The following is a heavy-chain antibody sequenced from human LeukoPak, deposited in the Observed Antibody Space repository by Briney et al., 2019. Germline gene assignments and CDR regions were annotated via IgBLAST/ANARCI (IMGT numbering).Heavy chain of an antibody. J-gene: IGHJ4*02. Sequence: SETLSLTCAVYGGSFSGYYWSWIRQPPGKGLERIGEINHSGSTNYNPSLKSRVTISVDTSKNQFSLKLSSVTAADTAVYYCARGVPGVVVVAATMSFRYYFDYWGQGTLVTVSS. D-gene: IGHD2-15*01. CDR2: INHSGST. V-gene: IGHV4-34*01. CDR3: ARGVPGVVVVAATMSFRYYFDY. CDR1: GGSFSGYY.